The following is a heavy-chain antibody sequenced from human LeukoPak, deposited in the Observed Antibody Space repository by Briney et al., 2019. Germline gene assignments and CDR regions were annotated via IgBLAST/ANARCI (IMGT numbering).Heavy chain of an antibody. Sequence: SETLSLTCAVSGGSISSSNWWSWVRQPPGKGLEWIGEIYHSGSTNYNPSLKSRVTISVDKSKNQFSLKLSSVTAADTAVYYCARTRPYYDSSGTTGYYFDYWGQGTLVTVSS. CDR3: ARTRPYYDSSGTTGYYFDY. CDR2: IYHSGST. J-gene: IGHJ4*02. D-gene: IGHD3-22*01. V-gene: IGHV4-4*02. CDR1: GGSISSSNW.